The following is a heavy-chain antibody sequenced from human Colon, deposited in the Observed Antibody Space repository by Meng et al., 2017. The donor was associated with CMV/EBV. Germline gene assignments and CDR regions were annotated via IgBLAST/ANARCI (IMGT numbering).Heavy chain of an antibody. CDR1: GFTFSNFC. CDR2: ITDSGGYA. Sequence: LLGSGGGLVQPGGCLGLSCATVGFTFSNFCMSWVRPAPGKGPELVSFITDSGGYADYIDSVKGRFTISRDNSKNTVYLQIKSLRAEDTAVYYCVKDGGWLATYWGQGTLVTVSS. J-gene: IGHJ4*02. V-gene: IGHV3-23*01. CDR3: VKDGGWLATY. D-gene: IGHD6-19*01.